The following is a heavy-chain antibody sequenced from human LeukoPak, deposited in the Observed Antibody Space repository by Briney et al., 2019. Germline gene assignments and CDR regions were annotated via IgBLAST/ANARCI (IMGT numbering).Heavy chain of an antibody. J-gene: IGHJ4*02. Sequence: SETLSLTCTVSGGSISSSLYHWGWIRQSPGKNLEWLGSIYYTGTTHYNPSLKSRVTISVDTSKNQFSLNLSSVTAADTAVYYCARGGRSSGWYYFDYWGQGTLVTVSS. CDR2: IYYTGTT. V-gene: IGHV4-39*07. CDR3: ARGGRSSGWYYFDY. D-gene: IGHD6-19*01. CDR1: GGSISSSLYH.